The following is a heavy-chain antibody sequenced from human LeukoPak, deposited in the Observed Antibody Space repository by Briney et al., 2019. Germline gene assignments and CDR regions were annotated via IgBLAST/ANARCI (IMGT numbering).Heavy chain of an antibody. CDR2: ISHNGVST. J-gene: IGHJ4*02. Sequence: GGSLILSCSASGFTFSSYAMHWVRQAPGKGLEYVSAISHNGVSTYYADSVKGRFTISRDNSKNTLYLQMNSLRAEDTAVYYCAKETGRWELEWGQGTLVTVSS. V-gene: IGHV3-64*04. D-gene: IGHD1-26*01. CDR3: AKETGRWELE. CDR1: GFTFSSYA.